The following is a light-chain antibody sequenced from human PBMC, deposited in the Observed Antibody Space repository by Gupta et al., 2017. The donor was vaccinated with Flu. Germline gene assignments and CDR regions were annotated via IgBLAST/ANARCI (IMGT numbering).Light chain of an antibody. CDR3: QQYNSWPPFT. J-gene: IGKJ3*01. CDR2: GAS. CDR1: RNIDSY. Sequence: VMTQSPATLSVSPGETATLSCRASRNIDSYLAWYQHKPGQAPRLLIHGASTRATGIPARFSGSGSGTQYTLTISGLQSEDLAVYICQQYNSWPPFTFGPGTRVDIK. V-gene: IGKV3-15*01.